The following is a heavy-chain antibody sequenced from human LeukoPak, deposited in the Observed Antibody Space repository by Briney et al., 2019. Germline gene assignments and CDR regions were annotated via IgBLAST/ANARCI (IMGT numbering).Heavy chain of an antibody. CDR2: ISYDGSNK. CDR3: ARDPVRLSGSYYFDY. J-gene: IGHJ4*02. Sequence: GGSLRLSCAASGFTFSSYAMSWVRQAPGKGLEWVAVISYDGSNKYYADSVKGRFTISRDNSKNTLYLQMNSLRAEDTAVYYCARDPVRLSGSYYFDYWGQGTLVTVSS. CDR1: GFTFSSYA. D-gene: IGHD1-26*01. V-gene: IGHV3-30-3*01.